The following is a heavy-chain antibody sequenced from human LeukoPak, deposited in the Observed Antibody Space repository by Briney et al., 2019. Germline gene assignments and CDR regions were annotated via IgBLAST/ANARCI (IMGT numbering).Heavy chain of an antibody. D-gene: IGHD5-24*01. CDR1: GFTFDDYA. V-gene: IGHV3-23*01. Sequence: PGGSLRLSCAASGFTFDDYAMHWVRQAPGKGLEWVSAISGSGGSTYYADSVKGRFTISRDNSKNTLYLQMNSLRAEDTAVYYCAKGYVEMATIALDPWGQGTLVTVSS. J-gene: IGHJ5*02. CDR2: ISGSGGST. CDR3: AKGYVEMATIALDP.